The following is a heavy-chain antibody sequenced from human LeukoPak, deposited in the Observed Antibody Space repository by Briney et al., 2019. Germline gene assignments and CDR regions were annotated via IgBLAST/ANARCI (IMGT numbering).Heavy chain of an antibody. J-gene: IGHJ4*02. D-gene: IGHD1-26*01. CDR3: ARCREWELTTFDY. V-gene: IGHV1-2*02. CDR1: GYTFTGYY. CDR2: INPNSGGT. Sequence: GASVKVSCKASGYTFTGYYMHWVRQAPGEGLEWRGWINPNSGGTNYAQKFQGRVTMTRDTSISTAYMELSRLRSDDTAVYYCARCREWELTTFDYWGQGTLVTVSS.